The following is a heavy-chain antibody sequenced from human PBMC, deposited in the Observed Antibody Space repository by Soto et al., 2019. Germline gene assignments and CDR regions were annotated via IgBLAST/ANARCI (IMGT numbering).Heavy chain of an antibody. CDR2: IYPGDSDT. CDR3: ASGSAMGYYGSCGYPGGRDAFDI. J-gene: IGHJ3*02. CDR1: GYSFTSYW. Sequence: GESLKISCKGSGYSFTSYWIGWLRQMPGKVLEWMGIIYPGDSDTRYSPSFQGQVTIPADKSISTAYLQWSSLKASDTAMYYCASGSAMGYYGSCGYPGGRDAFDIGGQGTRVPVSS. V-gene: IGHV5-51*01. D-gene: IGHD3-22*01.